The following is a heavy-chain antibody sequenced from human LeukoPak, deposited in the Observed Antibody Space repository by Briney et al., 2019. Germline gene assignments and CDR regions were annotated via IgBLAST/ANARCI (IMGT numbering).Heavy chain of an antibody. Sequence: GGSLRLSCAASGFTFSSYWMHWVRQAPGRGLVWISRINTDESSTSYADSVKGRFTISRDNAKNTLYLQMNSLRAEDTAVYYCASPQRGYSYGSYYYGMDVWGQGTTVTVSS. J-gene: IGHJ6*02. D-gene: IGHD5-18*01. V-gene: IGHV3-74*01. CDR2: INTDESST. CDR1: GFTFSSYW. CDR3: ASPQRGYSYGSYYYGMDV.